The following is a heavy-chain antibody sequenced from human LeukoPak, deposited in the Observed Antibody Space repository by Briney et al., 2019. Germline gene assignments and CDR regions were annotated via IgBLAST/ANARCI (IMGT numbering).Heavy chain of an antibody. CDR2: IRSDGSNK. Sequence: GGSLRLSCAGSGFSFSSYGMHWVRQAPGKGLEWMAFIRSDGSNKYYADSVKGRFTISRDNSKNTLYLQMNSLRAEDTAVYYCAKSGIQLLYYFDYWGQGTLVTVSS. D-gene: IGHD5-18*01. J-gene: IGHJ4*02. CDR3: AKSGIQLLYYFDY. V-gene: IGHV3-30*02. CDR1: GFSFSSYG.